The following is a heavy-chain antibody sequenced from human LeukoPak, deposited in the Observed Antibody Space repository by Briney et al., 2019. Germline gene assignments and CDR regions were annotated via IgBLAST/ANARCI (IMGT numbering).Heavy chain of an antibody. J-gene: IGHJ6*02. CDR2: ISSSGSTI. D-gene: IGHD5-24*01. Sequence: GGSLRLSCAASGFTLSSYEMNWVRQAPGKGLEWVSYISSSGSTIYYADSVKGRFTISRDNAKNSLYLQMNSLRAEDTAVYYCARVHAMAYYYGMDVWGQGTTVTVSS. V-gene: IGHV3-48*03. CDR1: GFTLSSYE. CDR3: ARVHAMAYYYGMDV.